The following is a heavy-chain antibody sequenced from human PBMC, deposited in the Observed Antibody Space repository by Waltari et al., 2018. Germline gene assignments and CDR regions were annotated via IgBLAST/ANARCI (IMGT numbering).Heavy chain of an antibody. J-gene: IGHJ4*02. V-gene: IGHV3-7*03. CDR1: GFTFTRYW. D-gene: IGHD1-1*01. CDR2: INQGGSDK. CDR3: ARTGDDY. Sequence: EVQLVESGGGLVQPGVSLRLSCAASGFTFTRYWMGWVRQAPGKGLECVANINQGGSDKNYVDSVKGRFTISRDNAKNSLYLQMNSLRAEDTAVYYCARTGDDYWGQGTLVTVSS.